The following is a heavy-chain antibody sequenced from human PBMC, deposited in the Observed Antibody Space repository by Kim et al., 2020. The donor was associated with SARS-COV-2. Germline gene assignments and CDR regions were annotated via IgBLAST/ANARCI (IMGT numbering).Heavy chain of an antibody. CDR1: GGSISSSSYY. D-gene: IGHD6-6*01. CDR3: ARLGQLATSYLYFDL. J-gene: IGHJ2*01. Sequence: SETLSLTCTVSGGSISSSSYYWGWIRQPPGKGLEWIGTIYYSGITYDNPSLKSRVTISVDTSKNQFSLKLSSVTAADTAVYYCARLGQLATSYLYFDLWGRGTLVTVSS. CDR2: IYYSGIT. V-gene: IGHV4-39*01.